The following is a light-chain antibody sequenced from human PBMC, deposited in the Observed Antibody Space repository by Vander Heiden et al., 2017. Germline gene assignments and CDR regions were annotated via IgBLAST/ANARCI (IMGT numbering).Light chain of an antibody. CDR2: AAS. CDR3: QQSYGTWT. CDR1: QSIGSY. J-gene: IGKJ1*01. Sequence: DIQLTQSPSSLSASVGDRVTITCRAGQSIGSYVSWYQQKPGKAPKLVTYAASKGQSGVPARFSGSGYGTDFTLSSSRRQPEDFATYYWQQSYGTWTFGQGTKVEIK. V-gene: IGKV1-39*01.